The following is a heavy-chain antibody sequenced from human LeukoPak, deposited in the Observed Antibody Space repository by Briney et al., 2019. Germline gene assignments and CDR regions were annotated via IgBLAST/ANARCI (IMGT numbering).Heavy chain of an antibody. Sequence: SETLSLTCTVSGGSISSYYWSWIRQPPGKGLEWIGYIYYSGSTNYNPSLKSRVTISVDTSKNQFSLKLSSVTAADTAVYYCARCAPYGSGSYLWFDPWGQGTLVTVSS. CDR2: IYYSGST. V-gene: IGHV4-59*01. D-gene: IGHD3-10*01. CDR1: GGSISSYY. J-gene: IGHJ5*02. CDR3: ARCAPYGSGSYLWFDP.